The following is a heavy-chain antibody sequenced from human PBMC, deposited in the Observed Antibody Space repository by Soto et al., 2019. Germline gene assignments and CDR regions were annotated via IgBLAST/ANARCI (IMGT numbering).Heavy chain of an antibody. D-gene: IGHD3-22*01. CDR2: IYYGGNT. J-gene: IGHJ4*02. V-gene: IGHV4-30-2*01. CDR1: GGSISSGDYS. CDR3: AGVRREYDTSGPVDY. Sequence: QLQLQESGSGLVKPSQTLSLTCAVSGGSISSGDYSWNWIRQPPGKGLEWIGYIYYGGNTYYNPLRQSRVTLSLDRSRNQFTLKPNSVTAAETAVYLCAGVRREYDTSGPVDYWGQGTLVTLSS.